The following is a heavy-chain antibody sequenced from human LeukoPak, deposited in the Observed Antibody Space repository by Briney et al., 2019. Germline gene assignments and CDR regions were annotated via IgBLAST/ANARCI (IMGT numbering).Heavy chain of an antibody. CDR1: GYTFTGYY. Sequence: ASVTVSCKASGYTFTGYYMHWVRQAPGQGLEWMGGINPNSGGTNYAQKFQGRVTMTRDTSISTAYMELSRLISDDTSVYYCARDLDIVVVPASGFDPWGQGTLVSVSS. D-gene: IGHD2-2*03. V-gene: IGHV1-2*02. J-gene: IGHJ5*02. CDR2: INPNSGGT. CDR3: ARDLDIVVVPASGFDP.